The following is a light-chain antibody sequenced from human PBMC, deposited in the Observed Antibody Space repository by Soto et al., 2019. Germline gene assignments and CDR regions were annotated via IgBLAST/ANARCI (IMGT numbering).Light chain of an antibody. J-gene: IGLJ2*01. CDR1: SSDVGGYNY. CDR3: SSYTSSNTVV. Sequence: QSVLTQPASVSGSPGQSITISCTGSSSDVGGYNYVSWYQQHPGKAPKLMIYEVSKRSSGVSNRFSGSKSGNTASLTISGLQAEDESDYYCSSYTSSNTVVFGGGTKLTVL. CDR2: EVS. V-gene: IGLV2-14*01.